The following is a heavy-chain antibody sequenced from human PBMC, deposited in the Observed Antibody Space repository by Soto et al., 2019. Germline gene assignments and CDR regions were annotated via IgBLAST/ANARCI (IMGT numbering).Heavy chain of an antibody. V-gene: IGHV4-4*07. CDR3: ATDAPIDDYGDIYYYYGMDV. CDR1: GGSISSYY. D-gene: IGHD4-17*01. CDR2: IYTSGST. J-gene: IGHJ6*02. Sequence: PSQTLSLTCTVSGGSISSYYWTWIRQPAGKGLEWIGRIYTSGSTNYNPSLKSRVTMSVVTFKNQFSLKLSSVTAADTAVYYCATDAPIDDYGDIYYYYGMDVWGQGTTVTVSS.